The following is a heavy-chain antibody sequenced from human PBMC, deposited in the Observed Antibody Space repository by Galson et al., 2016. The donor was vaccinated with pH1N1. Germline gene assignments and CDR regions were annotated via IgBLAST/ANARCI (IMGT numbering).Heavy chain of an antibody. CDR3: AREDYYDTDLSDWYFDL. CDR2: IIPIFGTS. V-gene: IGHV1-69*13. Sequence: SVKVSCKASGGTFSSSGINWVRQAPGHGLEWMGGIIPIFGTSKYAQKFQGRVTITADESTTTAYMELSRLISEDTAVYYCAREDYYDTDLSDWYFDLWGRGTLVPVSS. J-gene: IGHJ2*01. D-gene: IGHD3-22*01. CDR1: GGTFSSSG.